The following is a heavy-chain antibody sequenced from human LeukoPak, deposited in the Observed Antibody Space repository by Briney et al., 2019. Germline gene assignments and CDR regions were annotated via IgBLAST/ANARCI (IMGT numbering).Heavy chain of an antibody. V-gene: IGHV3-23*01. Sequence: GGSLRLSCAASGFTFSSYAMSWVRQAPGKGLEWVSAISGSGGSTYYADSVKGRFTNSRDNSKNTLYLQMNSLRAEDTAVYYCAKEKGSGSSWFNALNYFDYWGQGTLVTVSS. J-gene: IGHJ4*02. CDR2: ISGSGGST. CDR1: GFTFSSYA. D-gene: IGHD6-13*01. CDR3: AKEKGSGSSWFNALNYFDY.